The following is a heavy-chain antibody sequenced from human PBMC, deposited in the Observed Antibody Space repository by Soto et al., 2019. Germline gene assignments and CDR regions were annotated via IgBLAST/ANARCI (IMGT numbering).Heavy chain of an antibody. J-gene: IGHJ4*02. D-gene: IGHD5-18*01. V-gene: IGHV4-4*02. CDR1: GGSISSSNW. Sequence: SETLSLTCAVSGGSISSSNWWSWVRQPPGKGLEWIGEIYHSGSTNYNPSLKSRATISVDKSKNQFSLKLSSVTAADTAVYYCAREDTAMVNFDYWGQGTLVTVSS. CDR2: IYHSGST. CDR3: AREDTAMVNFDY.